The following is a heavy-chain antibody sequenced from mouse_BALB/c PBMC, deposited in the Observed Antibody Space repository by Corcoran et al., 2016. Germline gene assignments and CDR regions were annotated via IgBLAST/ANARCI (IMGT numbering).Heavy chain of an antibody. CDR3: ARRELRLHWYFDV. CDR2: INPYNGAT. V-gene: IGHV1-26*01. J-gene: IGHJ1*01. D-gene: IGHD1-2*01. CDR1: GYSFTGYY. Sequence: EVQLQQSGPELVKPGASVKISCKASGYSFTGYYMHWVKQSHVKSLEWIGRINPYNGATSYNQNFKDKASLTVDKSSSTAYMELHSLTSEDSAVYYCARRELRLHWYFDVWVAGTTVTVSS.